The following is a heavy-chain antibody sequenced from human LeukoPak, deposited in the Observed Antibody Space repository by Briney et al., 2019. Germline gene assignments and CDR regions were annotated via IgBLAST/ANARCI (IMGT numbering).Heavy chain of an antibody. V-gene: IGHV4-39*01. CDR1: GGSFSGYY. CDR3: ARRPFHANWFDP. Sequence: PSETLSLTCAVYGGSFSGYYWGWIRQPPGKGLEWIGSIYYSGSTYYNPSLKSRVTISVDTSKNQFSLKLSSVTAADTAVYYCARRPFHANWFDPWGQGTLVTVSS. CDR2: IYYSGST. J-gene: IGHJ5*02. D-gene: IGHD2-8*01.